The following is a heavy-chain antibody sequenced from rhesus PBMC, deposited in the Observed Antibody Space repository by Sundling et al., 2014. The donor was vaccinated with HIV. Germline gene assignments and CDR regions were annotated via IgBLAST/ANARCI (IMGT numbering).Heavy chain of an antibody. V-gene: IGHV4-80*01. J-gene: IGHJ4*01. CDR2: FYGNNHVT. Sequence: QVQLLESGPGLVRPSETLSLTCTVSGASISNYWWSWIRQSPGKGLEWIGGFYGNNHVTNYNPSLKSRVTISEDTSKNHFSLKLTSMTAADTAIYYCASRRANQAHDPFDYWGQGVLVTVSS. CDR1: GASISNYW. D-gene: IGHD1-14*01. CDR3: ASRRANQAHDPFDY.